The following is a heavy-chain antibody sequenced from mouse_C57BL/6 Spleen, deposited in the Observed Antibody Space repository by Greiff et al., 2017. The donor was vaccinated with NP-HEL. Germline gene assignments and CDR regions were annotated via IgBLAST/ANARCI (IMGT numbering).Heavy chain of an antibody. CDR2: NDPTNGNT. V-gene: IGHV14-3*01. D-gene: IGHD3-2*02. CDR1: GFNITNTY. Sequence: VPLQQSAAELVRPGASVKLSCTASGFNITNTYMQWAKQRPEQGLDWIGRNDPTNGNTKYAPKFQGKATLTADTSSNTAYLQLRSLTSEDTAIYYWARKTAQAHMAMEYWGQGTSVTVYS. J-gene: IGHJ4*01. CDR3: ARKTAQAHMAMEY.